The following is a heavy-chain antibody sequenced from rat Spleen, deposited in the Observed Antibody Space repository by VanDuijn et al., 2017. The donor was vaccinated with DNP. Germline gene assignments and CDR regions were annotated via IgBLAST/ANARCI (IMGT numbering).Heavy chain of an antibody. J-gene: IGHJ4*01. CDR2: IGPSGGST. CDR3: ATQYYYDGSYYYALDA. CDR1: GFSFRNYY. V-gene: IGHV5-25*01. Sequence: EVRLVESGGDLVQPGRSLKLSCAASGFSFRNYYMAWVRQAPKQGLEWVASIGPSGGSTYYRDSVKGRFTISRDNAKSTLYLQMDSLRSEDTATYYCATQYYYDGSYYYALDAWGQGTSVTVSS. D-gene: IGHD1-12*02.